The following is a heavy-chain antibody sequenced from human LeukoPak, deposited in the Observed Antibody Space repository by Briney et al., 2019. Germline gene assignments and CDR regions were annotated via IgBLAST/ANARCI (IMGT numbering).Heavy chain of an antibody. D-gene: IGHD5-18*01. J-gene: IGHJ6*03. Sequence: ASVKVSCKASGYTFTSYGISWVRQAPGQGLEWMGWINPNSGGTNYAQKFQGRVTMTRDTSISTAYMELSRLRSDDTAVYYCARTSWIQLWPHYYYYYMDVWGKGTTVTVSS. CDR1: GYTFTSYG. CDR2: INPNSGGT. V-gene: IGHV1-2*02. CDR3: ARTSWIQLWPHYYYYYMDV.